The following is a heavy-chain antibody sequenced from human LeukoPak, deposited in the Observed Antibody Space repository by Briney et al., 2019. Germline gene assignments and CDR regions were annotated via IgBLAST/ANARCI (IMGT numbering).Heavy chain of an antibody. Sequence: GGSLRLSCAASGFTFSTYNMNWVRQAPGKGLEWVSVISGSGGSTFYADSVKGRFTISRDNSKNTLYLQMNSLRGEDTAIYYCAKDGEQQLIRGYFDYWGQGALVTVSS. V-gene: IGHV3-23*01. CDR3: AKDGEQQLIRGYFDY. J-gene: IGHJ4*02. CDR1: GFTFSTYN. CDR2: ISGSGGST. D-gene: IGHD6-13*01.